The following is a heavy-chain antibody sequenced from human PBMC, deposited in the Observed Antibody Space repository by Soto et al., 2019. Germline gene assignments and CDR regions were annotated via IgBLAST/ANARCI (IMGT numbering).Heavy chain of an antibody. J-gene: IGHJ5*02. CDR3: ARHSLALRKNNWFDP. Sequence: LSLPCTVSGDSIISSDFYWGWVRHPPGKGLEWIGSIFYLGSSYYNPSLKSRVTMSVDTSKNQFSLRLRSVTAADTALYFCARHSLALRKNNWFDPWGQGIMVTVSS. D-gene: IGHD3-3*02. CDR1: GDSIISSDFY. CDR2: IFYLGSS. V-gene: IGHV4-39*01.